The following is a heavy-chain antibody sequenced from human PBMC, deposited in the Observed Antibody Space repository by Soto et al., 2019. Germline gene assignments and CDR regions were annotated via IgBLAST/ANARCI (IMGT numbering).Heavy chain of an antibody. CDR1: GYTFTSYG. CDR3: ARGGYFDSSNYLAY. CDR2: INPGNGNT. Sequence: ASVKVSGKASGYTFTSYGINWVRQAAGRGLEWMGWINPGNGNTKYSQQFQGRVIIDRDTSASTAYMELSSLRSEDTAVYYCARGGYFDSSNYLAYWGLGTLVTVSS. J-gene: IGHJ4*02. D-gene: IGHD3-22*01. V-gene: IGHV1-3*01.